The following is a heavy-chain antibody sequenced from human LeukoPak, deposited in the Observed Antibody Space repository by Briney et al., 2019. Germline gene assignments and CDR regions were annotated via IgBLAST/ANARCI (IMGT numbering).Heavy chain of an antibody. V-gene: IGHV4-39*01. D-gene: IGHD3-16*01. Sequence: PSETLSLTCTVSGGSTTSTSYFWGWIRQPPGKGLEWIGTIYYTGSTYYNPSLKSRVTISVDTSKDQFCLDLYSVTAADTAVYYCASLTYYDPVWGAPSAHYYFYYMDVWGEGTTVTVSS. J-gene: IGHJ6*03. CDR3: ASLTYYDPVWGAPSAHYYFYYMDV. CDR2: IYYTGST. CDR1: GGSTTSTSYF.